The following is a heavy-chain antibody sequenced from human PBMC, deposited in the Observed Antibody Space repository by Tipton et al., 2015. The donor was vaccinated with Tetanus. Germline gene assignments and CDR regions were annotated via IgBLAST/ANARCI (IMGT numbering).Heavy chain of an antibody. CDR1: GGSITSGAYL. CDR3: ARTPDYYYGMDV. CDR2: IYHSGSP. V-gene: IGHV4-30-2*01. Sequence: TLSLTCAVSGGSITSGAYLWGWIRQPPGKGLEWIGYIYHSGSPYYNPSLKSRVTLSVNTSMNQFSLQLSSATAADTGVYFCARTPDYYYGMDVWGQGTTVTVSS. J-gene: IGHJ6*02.